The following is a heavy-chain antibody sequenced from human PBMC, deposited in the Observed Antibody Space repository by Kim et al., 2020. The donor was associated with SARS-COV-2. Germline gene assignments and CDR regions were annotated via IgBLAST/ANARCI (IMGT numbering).Heavy chain of an antibody. D-gene: IGHD6-13*01. J-gene: IGHJ4*02. V-gene: IGHV3-64D*09. CDR3: VKDRHYSSSSVTLDY. CDR1: GFTFSSYA. Sequence: GGSLRLSCSASGFTFSSYAMHWVRQAPGKGLEYVSAISSNGGSTYYADSVKGRFTISRDNSKNTLYLQMSSLRAEDTAVYYCVKDRHYSSSSVTLDYWGQGTLVTVSS. CDR2: ISSNGGST.